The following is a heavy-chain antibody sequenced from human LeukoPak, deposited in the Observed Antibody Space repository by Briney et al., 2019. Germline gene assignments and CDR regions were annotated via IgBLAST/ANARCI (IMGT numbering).Heavy chain of an antibody. CDR3: ADMVRGVSSSFDY. Sequence: GGSLRLSCAASGFTVSSSYMSWVRQGPGKGLEWVSVIHSGGSTYYADSVKGRFTISRDNSKNTLYLQMNSLRAEDTAVYYCADMVRGVSSSFDYWGQGTLVTVSS. V-gene: IGHV3-53*01. D-gene: IGHD3-10*01. CDR1: GFTVSSSY. CDR2: IHSGGST. J-gene: IGHJ4*02.